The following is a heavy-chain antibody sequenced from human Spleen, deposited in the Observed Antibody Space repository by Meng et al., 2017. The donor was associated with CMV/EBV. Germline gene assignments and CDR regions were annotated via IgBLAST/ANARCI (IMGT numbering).Heavy chain of an antibody. CDR3: SKDSGYTPGSFDY. CDR1: GFTFSNYG. CDR2: IRYDGSNK. Sequence: GGSLRLSCAASGFTFSNYGMHWVRQAPGKGLEWVAFIRYDGSNKYYADSLKGRFTIPRDISKNTLYLQMNSLRAEDTAVYYCSKDSGYTPGSFDYWGQGTLVTVSS. D-gene: IGHD6-13*01. J-gene: IGHJ4*02. V-gene: IGHV3-30*02.